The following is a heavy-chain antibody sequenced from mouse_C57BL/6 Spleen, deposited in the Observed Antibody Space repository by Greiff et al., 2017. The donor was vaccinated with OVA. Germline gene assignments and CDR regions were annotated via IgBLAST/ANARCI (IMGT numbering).Heavy chain of an antibody. D-gene: IGHD2-4*01. CDR1: GYSITSGYY. CDR2: ISYDGSN. Sequence: EVQLQQSGPGLVKPSQSLSLTCSVTGYSITSGYYWNWIRQFPGNKREWMGYISYDGSNNYNPSLKNRISITRDTSKNQFFLKLNSVTTEDTTKYYGARYYDYGGGYFDVWGTGTTVTVSS. J-gene: IGHJ1*03. V-gene: IGHV3-6*01. CDR3: ARYYDYGGGYFDV.